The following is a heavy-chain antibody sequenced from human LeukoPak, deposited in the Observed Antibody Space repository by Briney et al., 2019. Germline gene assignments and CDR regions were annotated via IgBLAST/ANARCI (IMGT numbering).Heavy chain of an antibody. Sequence: GGSLRLSCAASGFTFSSYAMHWVRQAPGKGLEYVSAISSNGGSTYYANSVKGRFTISRDNSKNTLYLQMNSLRAEDTAVYYCAKSGYNRFDYWGQGTLVTVSS. CDR1: GFTFSSYA. CDR2: ISSNGGST. D-gene: IGHD5-24*01. J-gene: IGHJ4*02. CDR3: AKSGYNRFDY. V-gene: IGHV3-64*01.